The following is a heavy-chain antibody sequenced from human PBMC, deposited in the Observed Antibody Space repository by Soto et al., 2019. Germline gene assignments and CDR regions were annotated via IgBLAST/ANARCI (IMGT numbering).Heavy chain of an antibody. J-gene: IGHJ3*02. V-gene: IGHV4-31*03. CDR1: GASINSGGYY. D-gene: IGHD4-17*01. CDR2: LYSNGRT. CDR3: ARDRGATVSRGGIDAFEI. Sequence: QVQLQESGPGLMKPSQTLSLTCTVSGASINSGGYYWTWIRQHPGKGLEWIGYLYSNGRTYYNPSLKMRVTISLETSKNQCALRLYSATAADTAVYYCARDRGATVSRGGIDAFEIWGQGTMVTVSS.